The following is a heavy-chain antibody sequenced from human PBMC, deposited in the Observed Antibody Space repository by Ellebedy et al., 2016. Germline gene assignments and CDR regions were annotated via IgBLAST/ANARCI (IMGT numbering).Heavy chain of an antibody. CDR3: ARDSRDEWLSPSFDY. J-gene: IGHJ4*02. Sequence: GESLKISXAASGFTFSDYYMSWIRQAPGKGLEWVSYISSSGSTIYYADSVKGRFTISRDNAKNSLYLQMNSLRAEDTAVYYCARDSRDEWLSPSFDYWGQGTLVTVSS. D-gene: IGHD3-3*01. V-gene: IGHV3-11*01. CDR2: ISSSGSTI. CDR1: GFTFSDYY.